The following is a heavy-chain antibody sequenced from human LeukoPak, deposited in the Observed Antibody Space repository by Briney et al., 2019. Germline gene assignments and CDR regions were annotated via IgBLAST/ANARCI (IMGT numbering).Heavy chain of an antibody. Sequence: ASVKVSCTASGYTFTSYYMHWVRQAPGQGLEWMGIINPSGGSTSYAQKFQGRVTMTRDTSTSTVYMGLSSLRSEDTAVYYCATSGAVTFFDYWGQGTLVTVSS. CDR2: INPSGGST. CDR3: ATSGAVTFFDY. J-gene: IGHJ4*02. CDR1: GYTFTSYY. D-gene: IGHD4-17*01. V-gene: IGHV1-46*01.